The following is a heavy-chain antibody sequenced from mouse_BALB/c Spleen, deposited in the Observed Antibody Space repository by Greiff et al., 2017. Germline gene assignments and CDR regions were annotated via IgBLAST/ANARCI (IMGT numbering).Heavy chain of an antibody. V-gene: IGHV5-6-5*01. D-gene: IGHD2-4*01. J-gene: IGHJ4*01. Sequence: EVKLVESGGGLVKPGGSLKLSCAASGFTFSSYAMSWVRQTPEKRLEWVASISSGGSTYYPDSVKGRFTISRDNARNILYLQMSSLRSEDTAMYYCARGTGYDYNYYAMDYWGQGTSVTVSS. CDR2: ISSGGST. CDR1: GFTFSSYA. CDR3: ARGTGYDYNYYAMDY.